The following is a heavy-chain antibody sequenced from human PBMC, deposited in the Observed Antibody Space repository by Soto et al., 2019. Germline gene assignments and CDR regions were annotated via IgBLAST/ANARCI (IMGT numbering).Heavy chain of an antibody. CDR2: INPGGGRT. CDR3: ARGPSCGGDCYLFDY. V-gene: IGHV1-46*01. CDR1: GYTFTSYY. Sequence: QVQLVQSGAEVTKPGASVKLSCKASGYTFTSYYIHWVRQAPGQGLEWVAMINPGGGRTKNAQMFQGRVTLTRDPSAGTVDMELSSLTSDDTAVYYCARGPSCGGDCYLFDYWGQGSLVTVSS. J-gene: IGHJ4*02. D-gene: IGHD2-21*02.